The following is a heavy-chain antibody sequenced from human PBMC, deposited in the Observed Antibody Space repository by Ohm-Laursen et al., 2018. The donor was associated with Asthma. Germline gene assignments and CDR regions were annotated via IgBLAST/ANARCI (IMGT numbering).Heavy chain of an antibody. CDR3: ASSYYYDSSGYYSLDY. Sequence: SLRLSCAASGFTFNDYYMSWIRQAPGKGLEWLSYISSSGGTIYYADSVKGRFTISRDNAKKSLYLQMNSLRAEDTAVYYCASSYYYDSSGYYSLDYWGQGTLVTVSS. D-gene: IGHD3-22*01. CDR1: GFTFNDYY. CDR2: ISSSGGTI. J-gene: IGHJ4*02. V-gene: IGHV3-11*04.